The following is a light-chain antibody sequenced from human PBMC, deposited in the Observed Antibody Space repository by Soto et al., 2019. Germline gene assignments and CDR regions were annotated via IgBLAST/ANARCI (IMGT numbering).Light chain of an antibody. V-gene: IGKV3-15*01. CDR3: QQYNNWPPT. J-gene: IGKJ1*01. CDR1: QSVRSN. Sequence: EIVMTQSPATLSVSPGERATLSCRASQSVRSNLAWYQQKPGQAPRLVIYAASTRATGIPDRFSGSVSGTEFTLTISSLQSEDFAVYYCQQYNNWPPTFGQGTKVDIK. CDR2: AAS.